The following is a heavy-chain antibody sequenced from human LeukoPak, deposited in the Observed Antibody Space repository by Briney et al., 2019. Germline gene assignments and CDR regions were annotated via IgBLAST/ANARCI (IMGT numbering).Heavy chain of an antibody. CDR3: ARDYVYAFDY. CDR1: GCSFSSYS. CDR2: ISVDGSAN. D-gene: IGHD2/OR15-2a*01. V-gene: IGHV3-48*01. J-gene: IGHJ4*02. Sequence: GGSLTLSCTASGCSFSSYSLNWVRQAPGKGLEWVSYISVDGSANHYTDPVKSRFTISRDNAKNALYLQMNSLRAEDTAVYFCARDYVYAFDYWGQGTLVTVSS.